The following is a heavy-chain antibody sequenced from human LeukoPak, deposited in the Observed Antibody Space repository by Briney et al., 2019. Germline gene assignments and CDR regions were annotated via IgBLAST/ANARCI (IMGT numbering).Heavy chain of an antibody. D-gene: IGHD1-26*01. V-gene: IGHV3-21*01. CDR3: ATDNGVGDIRYYFDF. CDR1: GFTFNSYS. CDR2: ISMSSSYI. Sequence: PGGSLRLSCTASGFTFNSYSINWVRQAPGKGLEWVSSISMSSSYIYYADSVRGRFTISRDNANNSLYLQMHSLRGEDTAVYYCATDNGVGDIRYYFDFWGQGTPVTVSS. J-gene: IGHJ4*02.